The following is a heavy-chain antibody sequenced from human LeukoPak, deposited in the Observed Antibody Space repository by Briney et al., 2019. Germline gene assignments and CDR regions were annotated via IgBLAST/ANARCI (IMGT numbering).Heavy chain of an antibody. V-gene: IGHV1-24*01. CDR1: GYTLTELS. CDR2: FDPEDGET. Sequence: ASVKVSCKVSGYTLTELSMHWVRQAPGKGLEWMGGFDPEDGETIYAQKFQGRVTMTEDTSTDTAYMELSSLRSEDTAVYYCATVIVVVGGNWFDPWGQGTLDTVSS. J-gene: IGHJ5*02. D-gene: IGHD1-26*01. CDR3: ATVIVVVGGNWFDP.